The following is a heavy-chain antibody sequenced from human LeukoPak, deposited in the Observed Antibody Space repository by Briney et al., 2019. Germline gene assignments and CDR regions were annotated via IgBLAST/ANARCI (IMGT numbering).Heavy chain of an antibody. V-gene: IGHV3-66*01. CDR1: GFTASSNY. Sequence: PGGSLRLSCAASGFTASSNYMSWVRQAPGKGLEWVSVIYSGGSTYYADSVKGRFTISRDNSKNTLYLQMNSLRAEDTAVYYCARGAITFGGVIVLLWGQGTLVTVSS. CDR3: ARGAITFGGVIVLL. CDR2: IYSGGST. J-gene: IGHJ4*02. D-gene: IGHD3-16*02.